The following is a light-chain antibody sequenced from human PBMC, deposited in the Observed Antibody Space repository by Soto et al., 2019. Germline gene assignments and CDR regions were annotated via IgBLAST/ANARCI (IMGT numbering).Light chain of an antibody. Sequence: DIQMTQSPSSLSASVGDRVAITCRSSQSISDYLNWYQQKPGKALKLVIYGASNLQSGVPPRFSGSGSGSEFTLTISGLQPDDFAIYFCQQSYSLPLTFGPGTKVDNK. CDR1: QSISDY. CDR2: GAS. J-gene: IGKJ3*01. V-gene: IGKV1-39*01. CDR3: QQSYSLPLT.